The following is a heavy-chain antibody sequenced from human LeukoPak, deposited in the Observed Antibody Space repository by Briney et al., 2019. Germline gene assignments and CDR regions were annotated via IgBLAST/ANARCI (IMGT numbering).Heavy chain of an antibody. J-gene: IGHJ4*02. CDR3: ARDPRDWYGVRGVFDY. D-gene: IGHD3-10*01. Sequence: SETLSLTCTVSGGSITSSSYNWGWIRQPPGKGLEWIAIIDYSGSTHYNPSLKSRVYISIDTSKNQFSLRLSSVTAADTAVYYCARDPRDWYGVRGVFDYWGQGTLVTVSS. V-gene: IGHV4-39*02. CDR2: IDYSGST. CDR1: GGSITSSSYN.